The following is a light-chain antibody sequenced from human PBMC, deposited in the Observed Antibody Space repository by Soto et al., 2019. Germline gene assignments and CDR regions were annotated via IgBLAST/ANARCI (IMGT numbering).Light chain of an antibody. CDR1: SSDIGGSNY. J-gene: IGLJ2*01. CDR2: EVS. V-gene: IGLV2-14*01. CDR3: SSYSNTNTVG. Sequence: QSALTQPASVSGSPGQSITISCTGTSSDIGGSNYVSWYQHDPGTAPKVLIYEVSSRASGVSSRFSGSKSGNTASLTISELLAEDEADYYCSSYSNTNTVGFGGGTKVTVL.